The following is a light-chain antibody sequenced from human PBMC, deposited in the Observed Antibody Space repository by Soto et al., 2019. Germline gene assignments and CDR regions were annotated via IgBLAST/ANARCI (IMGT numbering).Light chain of an antibody. CDR1: QSISSY. Sequence: IQMTQSPSSLSASVGDRVTITCRASQSISSYLNWYQQKPGKAPKLLIYAASSLQSGVPSRFSGSGSGTDFTLTISSLQPEDFAVYYCQQRSNWPGTFGQGTKVDIK. CDR3: QQRSNWPGT. V-gene: IGKV1-39*01. CDR2: AAS. J-gene: IGKJ1*01.